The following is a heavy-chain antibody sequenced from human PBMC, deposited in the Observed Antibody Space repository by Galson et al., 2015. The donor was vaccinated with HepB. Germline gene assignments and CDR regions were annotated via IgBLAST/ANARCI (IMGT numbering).Heavy chain of an antibody. CDR3: ARDRDFDF. CDR1: GYTFTDYY. D-gene: IGHD3-10*01. Sequence: SVKVSCKASGYTFTDYYMHWVRQAPGQGLEWLGRINPNSGGTDYAQKFQGRVTMTRDTSISTAYMELNRLSSDDTAVYYCARDRDFDFWGQGSLVTVSS. J-gene: IGHJ4*02. V-gene: IGHV1-2*06. CDR2: INPNSGGT.